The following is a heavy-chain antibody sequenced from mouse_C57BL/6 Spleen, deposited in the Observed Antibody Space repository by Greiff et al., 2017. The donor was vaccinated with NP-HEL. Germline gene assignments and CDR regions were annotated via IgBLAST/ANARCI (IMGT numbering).Heavy chain of an antibody. CDR1: GYTFTDYE. V-gene: IGHV1-15*01. Sequence: QVQLQQSGAELVRPGASVTLSCKASGYTFTDYEMHWVKQTPVHGLEWIGAIDPETGGTAYNQKFKGKAILTADKSSSTAYMELRSLTSEDSAVYYCLYSNYENYAMDYWGQGTSVTVSS. CDR3: LYSNYENYAMDY. D-gene: IGHD2-5*01. J-gene: IGHJ4*01. CDR2: IDPETGGT.